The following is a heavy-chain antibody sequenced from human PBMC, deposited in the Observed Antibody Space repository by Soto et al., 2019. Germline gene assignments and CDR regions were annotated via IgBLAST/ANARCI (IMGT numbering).Heavy chain of an antibody. Sequence: LCGGSISSGGYSWSWIRQPPGKGLEWIGYIYHSGSTYYNPSLKSRVTISVDRSKNQFSLKLSSVTAADTAVYYCARSYGYFDLLFLASWGQGTLVTVSS. D-gene: IGHD3-9*01. CDR1: GGSISSGGYS. J-gene: IGHJ5*02. CDR3: ARSYGYFDLLFLAS. CDR2: IYHSGST. V-gene: IGHV4-30-2*01.